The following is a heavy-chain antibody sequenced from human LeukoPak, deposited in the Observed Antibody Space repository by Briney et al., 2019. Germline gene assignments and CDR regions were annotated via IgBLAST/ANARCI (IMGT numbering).Heavy chain of an antibody. CDR1: RYTLSDYW. CDR3: ARGRFCDIGSCYLDC. Sequence: VGSLRLSCAASRYTLSDYWMSSVRQAPAKGVERVANIKPDGRDKYYVDSVKGRFTIPRHNAQASLYPQMNSLRGEDTAVYYFARGRFCDIGSCYLDCWGQGTLVTVSS. D-gene: IGHD2-15*01. V-gene: IGHV3-7*01. J-gene: IGHJ4*02. CDR2: IKPDGRDK.